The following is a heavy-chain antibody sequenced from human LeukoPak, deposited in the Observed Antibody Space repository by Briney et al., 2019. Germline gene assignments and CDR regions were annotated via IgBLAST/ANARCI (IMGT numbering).Heavy chain of an antibody. CDR1: GFTFSSYS. Sequence: GGSLRLSCAASGFTFSSYSMNWVRQAPGKGLEWVSTISGSGGSTYYADSVKGRFTISRDNSKNTLYLQMNSLRAEDTAVYYCAKGLIAAAGTWGQGTLVTVSS. D-gene: IGHD6-13*01. CDR3: AKGLIAAAGT. V-gene: IGHV3-23*01. CDR2: ISGSGGST. J-gene: IGHJ4*02.